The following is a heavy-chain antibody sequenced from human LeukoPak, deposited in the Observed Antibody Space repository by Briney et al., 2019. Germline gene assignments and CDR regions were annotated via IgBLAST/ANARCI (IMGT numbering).Heavy chain of an antibody. D-gene: IGHD4-11*01. V-gene: IGHV4-39*01. CDR3: ARALNYINPYYYYMDV. J-gene: IGHJ6*03. CDR1: GGSISSSSGHY. Sequence: PSETLSLTCTVSGGSISSSSGHYGGWIRQPPGKGLEWIGSIYYSGTTYYNPSLKSRVTISVDTSKNQFSLKLSSVTAADTAVYYCARALNYINPYYYYMDVWGKGTTVTVSS. CDR2: IYYSGTT.